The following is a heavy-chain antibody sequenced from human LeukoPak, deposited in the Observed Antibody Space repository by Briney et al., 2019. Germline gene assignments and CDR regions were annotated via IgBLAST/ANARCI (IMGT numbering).Heavy chain of an antibody. CDR2: SSAYNGNR. V-gene: IGHV1-18*01. J-gene: IGHJ4*02. CDR3: ARDTYYYDSSGYLWPFDY. CDR1: GYTFTDFG. Sequence: ASVKVSCKASGYTFTDFGISWVRQAPGQGLEWMGWSSAYNGNRRYAQNVQGRVTMTVDTSTSTAYMELRSLRSDDTAVYYCARDTYYYDSSGYLWPFDYWGQGTLVTVSS. D-gene: IGHD3-22*01.